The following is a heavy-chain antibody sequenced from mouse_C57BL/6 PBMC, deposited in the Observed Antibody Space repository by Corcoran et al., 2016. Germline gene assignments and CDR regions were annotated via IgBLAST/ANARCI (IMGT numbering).Heavy chain of an antibody. CDR3: AREELSLRDY. V-gene: IGHV1-19*01. Sequence: EVQLQQSGPVLVKPGASVKMSCKASGYTFTDYYMNWVKQSHGKSLEWIGVINPYNGGTSYNQKFKGKATLTVDKSSSTAYMELNSLTSEDSAVDYWAREELSLRDYWGQGTTLTVSS. CDR1: GYTFTDYY. CDR2: INPYNGGT. J-gene: IGHJ2*01. D-gene: IGHD2-12*01.